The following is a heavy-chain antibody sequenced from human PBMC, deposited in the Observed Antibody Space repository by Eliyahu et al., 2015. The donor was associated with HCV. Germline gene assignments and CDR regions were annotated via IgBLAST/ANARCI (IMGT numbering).Heavy chain of an antibody. J-gene: IGHJ4*02. CDR3: AKVAKGAYYNTLDY. CDR1: GGXFSSYA. V-gene: IGHV1-69*01. CDR2: IIPIFATT. Sequence: QVQLVQSGAEVKKPGSSVKVSCKASGGXFSSYAISWVRQAPGQGLEWMGGIIPIFATTNYAQKFQGRVTITADESTSTAYMDLSSLRSDDTAVYYCAKVAKGAYYNTLDYWGQGTLVTVSS. D-gene: IGHD3-3*01.